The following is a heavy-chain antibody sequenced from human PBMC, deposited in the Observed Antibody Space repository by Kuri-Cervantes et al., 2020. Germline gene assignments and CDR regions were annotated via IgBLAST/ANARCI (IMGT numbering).Heavy chain of an antibody. CDR1: GYTFTGYY. CDR2: INPNSGGT. V-gene: IGHV1-2*04. CDR3: ARGYSGYDYGYYYYYMDV. D-gene: IGHD5-12*01. Sequence: ASVKVSCKASGYTFTGYYMHWVRQAPGQGLEWMGWINPNSGGTNYAQKFQGWVTMTRNTSISTAYMELSSLRSEDTAVYYCARGYSGYDYGYYYYYMDVWGKGTTVTVSS. J-gene: IGHJ6*03.